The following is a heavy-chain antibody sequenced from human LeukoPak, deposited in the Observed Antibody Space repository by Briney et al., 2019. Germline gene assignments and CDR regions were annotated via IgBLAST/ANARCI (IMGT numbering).Heavy chain of an antibody. J-gene: IGHJ4*02. CDR2: ISSSSSSI. CDR1: GFTFSNYG. D-gene: IGHD6-6*01. Sequence: PGGSLRLSCAASGFTFSNYGMDWVRQAPGKGLEWVSYISSSSSSIYYADSVKGRFTISRDNAKNSLFLQMNSLRAEDTALYYCARGGAARPDYWGQGTLVTVSS. CDR3: ARGGAARPDY. V-gene: IGHV3-48*01.